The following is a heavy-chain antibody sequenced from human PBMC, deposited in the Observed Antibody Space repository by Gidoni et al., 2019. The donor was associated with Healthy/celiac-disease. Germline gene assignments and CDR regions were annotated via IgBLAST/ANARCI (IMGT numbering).Heavy chain of an antibody. D-gene: IGHD3-22*01. CDR2: ISYDGSNK. J-gene: IGHJ5*02. CDR3: AKSSAPRVVISPNWFDP. Sequence: QVQLVESGGGVVQPGSSLRLSCAASGFTFSSYGMHGVRQAPGKGLGWVAVISYDGSNKYYADSVKGRFTISRDNSKNTLYLQMNSLRAEDTAVYYCAKSSAPRVVISPNWFDPWGQGTLVTVSS. V-gene: IGHV3-30*18. CDR1: GFTFSSYG.